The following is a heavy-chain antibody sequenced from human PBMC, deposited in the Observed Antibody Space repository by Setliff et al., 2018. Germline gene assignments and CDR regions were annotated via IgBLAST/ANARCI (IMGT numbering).Heavy chain of an antibody. CDR1: GYSFTSYW. J-gene: IGHJ2*01. CDR2: IYPDDSDT. D-gene: IGHD3-22*01. V-gene: IGHV5-51*01. CDR3: ARRRRFDSGGPRSPWYFDL. Sequence: GESLKISCKGSGYSFTSYWIGWVRQMPGKGLEWMGIIYPDDSDTRYSPSVQGPFTISADKSISTAYLQWSSLKASDTAFYYCARRRRFDSGGPRSPWYFDLWGRGTPVTVSS.